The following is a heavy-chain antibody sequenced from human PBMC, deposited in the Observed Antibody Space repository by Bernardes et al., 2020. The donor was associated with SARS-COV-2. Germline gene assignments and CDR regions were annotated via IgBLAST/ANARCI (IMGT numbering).Heavy chain of an antibody. Sequence: GGTLRLSCVTSGLAFTNTDMAWVRQAPGRGLEWVSTISAIRNTHYADPVMGRFTISRDDVNNALYLQMNNLRVDDTATYYCTTELQYDNLYWGQGALVPVSS. CDR2: ISAIRNT. CDR3: TTELQYDNLY. D-gene: IGHD3-22*01. V-gene: IGHV3-23*01. J-gene: IGHJ4*02. CDR1: GLAFTNTD.